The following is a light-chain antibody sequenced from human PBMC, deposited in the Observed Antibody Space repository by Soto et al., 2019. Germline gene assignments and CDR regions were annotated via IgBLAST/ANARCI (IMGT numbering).Light chain of an antibody. CDR1: QSVRNN. V-gene: IGKV3-15*01. Sequence: EIVMTQSPATLSVSPGERATLSCRASQSVRNNLAWFQQKPGQAPRLLIYGASTRATGIPARFSGSGSGTDFTLTISSLQPEDSATYYCHQYYNRPPWTFGQGTKVDIK. CDR3: HQYYNRPPWT. CDR2: GAS. J-gene: IGKJ1*01.